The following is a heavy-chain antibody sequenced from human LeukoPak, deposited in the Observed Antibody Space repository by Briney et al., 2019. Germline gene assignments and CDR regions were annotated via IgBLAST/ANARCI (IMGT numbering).Heavy chain of an antibody. J-gene: IGHJ4*02. D-gene: IGHD6-13*01. Sequence: LPGRSLRLSCAASGFTLSTFGMHWVRQAPGKGLEWVALISYDGSNKYYADSVKGRFTISRDISKSTLYLQMNSLRADDTAVYYCARAHIPAAHSPSGCWGQGTLVTVSS. CDR2: ISYDGSNK. V-gene: IGHV3-30*03. CDR3: ARAHIPAAHSPSGC. CDR1: GFTLSTFG.